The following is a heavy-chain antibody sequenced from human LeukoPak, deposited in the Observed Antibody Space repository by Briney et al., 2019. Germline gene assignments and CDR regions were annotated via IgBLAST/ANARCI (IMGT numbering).Heavy chain of an antibody. D-gene: IGHD1-26*01. CDR2: INIDGSSG. CDR1: GFTLRSYW. J-gene: IGHJ4*02. V-gene: IGHV3-74*01. CDR3: TREVSGSLYFDY. Sequence: GGSLRLSCAASGFTLRSYWMHWVRQAPGKGLVWVSRINIDGSSGGYADSVEGRFTISRDNAKNTVYLQMNSLRAEDTAVYYCTREVSGSLYFDYWGQGTLVTVSS.